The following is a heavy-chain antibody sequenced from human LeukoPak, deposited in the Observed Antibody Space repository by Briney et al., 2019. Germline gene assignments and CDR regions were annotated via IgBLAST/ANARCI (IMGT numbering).Heavy chain of an antibody. V-gene: IGHV4-4*07. D-gene: IGHD1-26*01. CDR2: IYTTVTT. CDR1: SGSIRSYY. J-gene: IGHJ4*02. CDR3: GRQGYTASYYFFDY. Sequence: KTSETLSLTCTVSSGSIRSYYWGWVRQPPGKGLEWIGRIYTTVTTQYNPSLKSRVTMSVDTSTNQFSLNLRSMTAADMAVYYCGRQGYTASYYFFDYWSQGTLVAVS.